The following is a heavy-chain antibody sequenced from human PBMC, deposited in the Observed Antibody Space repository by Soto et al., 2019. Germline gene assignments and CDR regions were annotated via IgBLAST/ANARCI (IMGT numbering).Heavy chain of an antibody. D-gene: IGHD3-10*01. J-gene: IGHJ6*03. Sequence: PSETLSLTCTVSGGSISSSSYYWGWIRQPPGKGLEWIGSIYYSGSTYYNPSLKSRVTISVDTSKNQFSLKLSSVTAADTAVDYCARQSSGAGHYYYYYMDVWGKGTTVTVSS. CDR2: IYYSGST. CDR3: ARQSSGAGHYYYYYMDV. V-gene: IGHV4-39*01. CDR1: GGSISSSSYY.